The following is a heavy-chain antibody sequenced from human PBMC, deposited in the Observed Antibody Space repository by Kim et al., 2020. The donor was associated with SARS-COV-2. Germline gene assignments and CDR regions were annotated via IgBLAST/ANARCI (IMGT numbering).Heavy chain of an antibody. CDR1: GFTFDDYA. J-gene: IGHJ6*02. V-gene: IGHV3-9*01. D-gene: IGHD2-15*01. CDR2: ITSNSGAI. CDR3: AKGVASRFYYYGMDV. Sequence: GGSLRLSCAAAGFTFDDYAMHWVRQVPGKGLEWVSGITSNSGAIGYADSVKGRFTISRDNAKKSLYMQMNSLRAEDTALYYCAKGVASRFYYYGMDVWGQGTTVTVSS.